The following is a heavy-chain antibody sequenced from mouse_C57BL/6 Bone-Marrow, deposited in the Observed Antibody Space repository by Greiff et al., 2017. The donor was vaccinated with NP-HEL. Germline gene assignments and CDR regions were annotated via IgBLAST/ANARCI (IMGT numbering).Heavy chain of an antibody. CDR3: AIPLYYYGSSGAY. CDR1: GYTFTSYW. CDR2: IHPSDSDT. Sequence: QVQLQQPGAELVKPGASVKVSCKASGYTFTSYWMHWVKQRPGQGLEWIGRIHPSDSDTNYNQKFKGKATLTVDKSSSTAYMQLSSLTSDDSAVYYCAIPLYYYGSSGAYWGQGTLVTVSA. D-gene: IGHD1-1*01. J-gene: IGHJ3*01. V-gene: IGHV1-74*01.